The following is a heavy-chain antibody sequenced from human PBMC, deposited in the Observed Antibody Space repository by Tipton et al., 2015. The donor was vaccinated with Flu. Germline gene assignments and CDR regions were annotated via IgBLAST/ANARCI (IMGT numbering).Heavy chain of an antibody. CDR2: ISSSSSYI. V-gene: IGHV3-21*01. CDR3: ARVRDETSVLGDDAFDI. J-gene: IGHJ3*02. D-gene: IGHD3-16*01. Sequence: SLRLSCAASGFTFSSYSMNWVRQAPGKGLEWVSSISSSSSYIYYADSVKGRFTISRDNAKNSLYLQMNSLRAEDTAVYYCARVRDETSVLGDDAFDIWGQGTMVTVSS. CDR1: GFTFSSYS.